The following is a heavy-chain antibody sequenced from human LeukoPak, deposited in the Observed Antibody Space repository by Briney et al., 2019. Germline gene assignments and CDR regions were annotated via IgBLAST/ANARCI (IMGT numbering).Heavy chain of an antibody. Sequence: SETLSLTCSVSGDTISSHYRSWIRQSPGEGLEWIGYVSYSGTTNYNPSLKSRVTISVDTAKNQFSLKLTSVIAADTAVYYCARDLQRHDAFDIWGQGTMVTVSS. CDR3: ARDLQRHDAFDI. V-gene: IGHV4-59*11. CDR1: GDTISSHY. CDR2: VSYSGTT. J-gene: IGHJ3*02.